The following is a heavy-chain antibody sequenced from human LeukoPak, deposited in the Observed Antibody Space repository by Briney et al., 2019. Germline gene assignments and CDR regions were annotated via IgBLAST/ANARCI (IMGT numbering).Heavy chain of an antibody. CDR1: GFTFSSYC. V-gene: IGHV3-33*01. J-gene: IGHJ4*02. CDR3: ARVLGQGDGPNPPDY. D-gene: IGHD5-24*01. CDR2: IGYDGSNK. Sequence: PGGSLRLSCAASGFTFSSYCIHWVRQAPGKGLEWVAVIGYDGSNKYYADSVKGRFTISRDNSKNTLYLQMNSLRAEDTAVYYCARVLGQGDGPNPPDYWGQGTLVTVSS.